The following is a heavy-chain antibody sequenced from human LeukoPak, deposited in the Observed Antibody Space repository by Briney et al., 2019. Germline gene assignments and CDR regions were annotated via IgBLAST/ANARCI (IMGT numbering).Heavy chain of an antibody. CDR2: INHSGST. CDR1: GGSFSRYY. J-gene: IGHJ4*02. CDR3: TRGRGRWLQWTQKGTYYFDY. Sequence: PSETLSLTCAVYGGSFSRYYWSWIRQPPGKGLELIGKINHSGSTNYSPSLKSRVTISVDTSKNQFSLKLSSVTAADTAEYYYTRGRGRWLQWTQKGTYYFDYWGQGTLVTVSS. V-gene: IGHV4-34*01. D-gene: IGHD5-24*01.